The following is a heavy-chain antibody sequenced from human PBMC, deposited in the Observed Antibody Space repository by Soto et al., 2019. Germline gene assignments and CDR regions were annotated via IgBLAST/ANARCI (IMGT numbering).Heavy chain of an antibody. Sequence: QVQLVQSGAEVKKPGASVKVSCKASGYTFTSYDINWVRQATGQGIEWMGWMNPNSGNTGYAQKFQGRVTMTRNTSISTAYLELSSLRSEDTAVYYCARERTGTTSMDVWGQGTTVTVSS. CDR2: MNPNSGNT. J-gene: IGHJ6*02. CDR3: ARERTGTTSMDV. D-gene: IGHD1-1*01. CDR1: GYTFTSYD. V-gene: IGHV1-8*01.